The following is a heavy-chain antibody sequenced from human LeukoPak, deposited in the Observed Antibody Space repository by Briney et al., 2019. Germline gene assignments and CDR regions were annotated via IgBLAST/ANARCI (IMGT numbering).Heavy chain of an antibody. CDR3: ASRPDDSWRGPFDY. V-gene: IGHV3-48*01. J-gene: IGHJ4*02. D-gene: IGHD3-3*01. CDR2: ISKTTRSI. Sequence: GGSLRLSCAASGFIFSNYNMNWVRQAPGKGLEWVSYISKTTRSIYYADSVKGRFTISRDNSKNTLHLQMNSLRAEDTAVYYCASRPDDSWRGPFDYWGQGTLVTVSS. CDR1: GFIFSNYN.